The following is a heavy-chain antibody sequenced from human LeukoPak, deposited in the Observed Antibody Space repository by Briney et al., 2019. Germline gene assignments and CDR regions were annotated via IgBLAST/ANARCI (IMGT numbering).Heavy chain of an antibody. V-gene: IGHV3-23*01. CDR1: GFTFSSYG. Sequence: GGSLRLSCAASGFTFSSYGMSWVRQAPGKGLEWVSSISGSGGSTYYADSVKGRFTISRDNSKNTLYLQMNSLRAEDTAVYYCATRGITMVRVWGQGTLVTVSS. D-gene: IGHD3-10*01. J-gene: IGHJ4*02. CDR2: ISGSGGST. CDR3: ATRGITMVRV.